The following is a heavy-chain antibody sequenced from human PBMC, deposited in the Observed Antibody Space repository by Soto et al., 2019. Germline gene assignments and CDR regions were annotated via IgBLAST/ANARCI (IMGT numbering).Heavy chain of an antibody. Sequence: QVQLVQSGTEVKKPGSSVKVSCKASGGTFSTLAVSWVRQAPGQGLEWMGGIIPIFGGPVYAQKFQGRVKITADESTSIVYMELSSLSSEDTAVYYCARAPYEDYPVPEPNYFDSWGQGTLVTVSS. CDR3: ARAPYEDYPVPEPNYFDS. CDR2: IIPIFGGP. J-gene: IGHJ4*02. V-gene: IGHV1-69*01. CDR1: GGTFSTLA. D-gene: IGHD4-17*01.